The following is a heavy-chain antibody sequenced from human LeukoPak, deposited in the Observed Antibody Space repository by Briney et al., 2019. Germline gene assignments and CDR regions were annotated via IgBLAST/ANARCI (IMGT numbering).Heavy chain of an antibody. CDR3: ARSADGTLDY. J-gene: IGHJ4*02. V-gene: IGHV6-1*01. D-gene: IGHD6-13*01. CDR1: GDSVSSNSAA. CDR2: TYYRSRWYN. Sequence: SQTLSLTCAISGDSVSSNSAAWNWIRQSPSRGLEWLGRTYYRSRWYNDYAVSVKSRITVNPDTSKNQFSLHLNSVTPDDTAVHYCARSADGTLDYWGQGTLVTVSS.